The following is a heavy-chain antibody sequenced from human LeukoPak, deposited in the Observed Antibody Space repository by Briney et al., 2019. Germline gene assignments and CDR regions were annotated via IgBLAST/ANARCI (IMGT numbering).Heavy chain of an antibody. CDR3: ARYRRYYYDSSGYYDNWFDP. V-gene: IGHV1-69*01. D-gene: IGHD3-22*01. CDR2: IIPIFGTA. Sequence: PVKVSCKASGGTFSSYAISWVRQAPGQGLEWMGGIIPIFGTANYAQKFQGRVTITADESTSTAYMELSSLRSEDTAVYYCARYRRYYYDSSGYYDNWFDPWGQGTLVTVSS. J-gene: IGHJ5*02. CDR1: GGTFSSYA.